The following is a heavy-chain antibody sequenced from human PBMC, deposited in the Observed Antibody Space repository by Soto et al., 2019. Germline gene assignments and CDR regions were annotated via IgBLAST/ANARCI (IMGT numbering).Heavy chain of an antibody. CDR1: GDSVSSVNW. J-gene: IGHJ5*02. D-gene: IGHD3-10*01. V-gene: IGHV4-4*02. CDR3: ETLRAFFTISPFET. Sequence: SETLSLTCGVSGDSVSSVNWWSWVRQAPGKGLEWIGEIYHSGTTNYNPSLTGRVTMSVDKSKNQFSLNLTSVTAADTAVYYRETLRAFFTISPFETWGQGTLVTVSS. CDR2: IYHSGTT.